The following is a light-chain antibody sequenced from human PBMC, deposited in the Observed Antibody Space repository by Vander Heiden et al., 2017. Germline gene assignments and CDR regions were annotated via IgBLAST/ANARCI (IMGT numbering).Light chain of an antibody. V-gene: IGLV2-14*01. J-gene: IGLJ2*01. CDR2: EVN. Sequence: QSALTQPASVSGSPGQSTPISCTGTSSDVGGYNYVSWYQKHPGKAPKLMLYEVNNRPSGVSNRFSGSKSGNTASLTISGLQAEDEADYYCSSYTSSSTPYVVFGGGTKLTVL. CDR3: SSYTSSSTPYVV. CDR1: SSDVGGYNY.